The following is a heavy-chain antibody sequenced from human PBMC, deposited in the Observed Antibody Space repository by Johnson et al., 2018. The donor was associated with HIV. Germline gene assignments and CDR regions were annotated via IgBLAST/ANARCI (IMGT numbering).Heavy chain of an antibody. J-gene: IGHJ3*02. D-gene: IGHD3-22*01. Sequence: EMQLVEFGGGLVQPGGSLRLSCAASGFTFSSNYMSWVRQAPGKGLEWVSSIATAGDTYYQESVKGRFTVSRENAKNSLYLQLNSLRAGDTAVYYCAKDTVWSSGYYGGAFDIWGQGTMVTVSS. CDR3: AKDTVWSSGYYGGAFDI. V-gene: IGHV3-13*01. CDR2: IATAGDT. CDR1: GFTFSSNY.